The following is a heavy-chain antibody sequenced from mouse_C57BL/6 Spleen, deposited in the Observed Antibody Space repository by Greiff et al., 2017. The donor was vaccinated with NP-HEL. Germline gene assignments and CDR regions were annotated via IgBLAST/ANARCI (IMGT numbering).Heavy chain of an antibody. D-gene: IGHD3-2*02. V-gene: IGHV5-4*01. CDR1: GFTFSSYA. J-gene: IGHJ4*01. Sequence: EVMLVESGGGLVKPGGSLKLSCAASGFTFSSYAMSWVRQTPEKRLEWVATISDGGSYTYYPDNVKGRFTISRDNAKNNLYLQMSHLKSEDTAMYYCARDQGTAQARGYAMDYWGQGTSVTVSS. CDR3: ARDQGTAQARGYAMDY. CDR2: ISDGGSYT.